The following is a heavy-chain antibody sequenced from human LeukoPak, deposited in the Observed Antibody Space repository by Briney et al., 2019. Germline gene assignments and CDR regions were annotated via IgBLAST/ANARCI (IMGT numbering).Heavy chain of an antibody. J-gene: IGHJ4*02. D-gene: IGHD5-12*01. Sequence: RRSLRLSCAASLFTFSNYGMHWVRQAPRKGLEWGAVISYDGSNKFYGDSVKGRFTTSRDNSNNTLYLQMNSLTAEDTAVYYCAKGATSGYEFDYWGQGTLVTVSS. V-gene: IGHV3-30*18. CDR1: LFTFSNYG. CDR2: ISYDGSNK. CDR3: AKGATSGYEFDY.